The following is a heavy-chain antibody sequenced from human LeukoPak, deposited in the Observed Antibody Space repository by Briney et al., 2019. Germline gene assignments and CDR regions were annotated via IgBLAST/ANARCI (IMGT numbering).Heavy chain of an antibody. CDR1: GYTFTNYG. CDR2: FDPEDGET. J-gene: IGHJ3*02. CDR3: ATEIGI. V-gene: IGHV1-24*01. Sequence: GASVKVSCKASGYTFTNYGINWVRQAPGKGLEWMGGFDPEDGETIYAQKFQGRVTMTEDTSTDTAYMELSSLRSEDTAVYYCATEIGIWGQGTMVTVSS.